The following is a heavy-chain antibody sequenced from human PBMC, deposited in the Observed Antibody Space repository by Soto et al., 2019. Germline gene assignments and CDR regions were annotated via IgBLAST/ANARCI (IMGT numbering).Heavy chain of an antibody. CDR3: ARVSIAAHPDYYYHLDV. CDR2: IIPILGIA. Sequence: SVKVSCKASGGTFSSYTISWVRQAPGQGLEWMGRIIPILGIANYAQKFQGRVTITADKSTSTAYMELSSLRSEDTAVYYCARVSIAAHPDYYYHLDVWGKGTTVTVSS. J-gene: IGHJ6*03. CDR1: GGTFSSYT. V-gene: IGHV1-69*02. D-gene: IGHD6-6*01.